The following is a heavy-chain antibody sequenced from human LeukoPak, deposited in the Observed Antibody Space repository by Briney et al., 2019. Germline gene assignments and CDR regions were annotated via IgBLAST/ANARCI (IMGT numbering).Heavy chain of an antibody. CDR3: ARIASSSSHDY. Sequence: GGSLRLSCATSGFTFKNYAMNWVRQAPGKGLEWVSSISGDSSDIYYADSVMGRSTISRDNAKNSVYLQINSLRAEDTAIYYCARIASSSSHDYWGQGTLVTVSS. D-gene: IGHD6-6*01. CDR1: GFTFKNYA. V-gene: IGHV3-21*01. J-gene: IGHJ4*02. CDR2: ISGDSSDI.